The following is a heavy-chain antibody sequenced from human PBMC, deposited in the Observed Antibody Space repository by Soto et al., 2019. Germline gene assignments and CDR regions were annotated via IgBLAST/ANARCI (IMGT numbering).Heavy chain of an antibody. J-gene: IGHJ5*02. CDR2: TYYKSKWYN. CDR3: VRERKYQLLSWYWFDP. Sequence: QVQLQQSGPGLVKPSQTLSLTCAISGDSVSSNTAAWNWIRQSPSRGLEWLGRTYYKSKWYNEYAVSVKSRIIINPDTSKNQFSLQLNSVTPEDTAVYYCVRERKYQLLSWYWFDPWGQGTLVTVSS. D-gene: IGHD2-2*01. V-gene: IGHV6-1*01. CDR1: GDSVSSNTAA.